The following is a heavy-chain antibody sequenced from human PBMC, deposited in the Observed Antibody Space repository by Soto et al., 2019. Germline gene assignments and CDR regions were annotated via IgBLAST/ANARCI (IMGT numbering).Heavy chain of an antibody. CDR3: ASSAYQLLSSNWFDP. V-gene: IGHV3-21*01. CDR1: GFTFSSYS. CDR2: ISSSSYI. D-gene: IGHD2-2*01. Sequence: PGGSLRLSCAASGFTFSSYSMNWVRQAPGKGLECVSSISSSSYIYYADSVKGRFTISRDNAKNSLYLQMNSLRAEDTAVYYCASSAYQLLSSNWFDPWGQGTLVTVSS. J-gene: IGHJ5*02.